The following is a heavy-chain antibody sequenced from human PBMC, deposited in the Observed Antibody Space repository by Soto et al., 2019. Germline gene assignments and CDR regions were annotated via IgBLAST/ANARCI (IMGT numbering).Heavy chain of an antibody. D-gene: IGHD3-16*02. J-gene: IGHJ4*02. CDR1: GGSFSGYY. V-gene: IGHV4-34*01. CDR2: INHSGST. CDR3: AGVGYVWGSYLDY. Sequence: PSETLSLTCAVYGGSFSGYYWSWIRQPPGKGLEWIGEINHSGSTNYNPSLKSRVTISVDTSKNQFSLKLSSVTAADTAVYYCAGVGYVWGSYLDYWGQGTLVTVSS.